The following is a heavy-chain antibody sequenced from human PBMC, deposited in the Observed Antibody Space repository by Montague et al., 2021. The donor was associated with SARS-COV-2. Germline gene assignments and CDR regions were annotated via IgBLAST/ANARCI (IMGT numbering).Heavy chain of an antibody. V-gene: IGHV4-39*07. J-gene: IGHJ5*02. CDR2: IYNSDNT. CDR3: ARAWRYGDYSGVHFAP. CDR1: GGSISTTNYY. Sequence: SETLSLTCTVSGGSISTTNYYWAWIRQPPGKGLEWVGSIYNSDNTYYNPSLESRLTMSVDTSKNQFSLKLRSVTAVDAAVYHCARAWRYGDYSGVHFAPWGQGTLVTVSS. D-gene: IGHD4-17*01.